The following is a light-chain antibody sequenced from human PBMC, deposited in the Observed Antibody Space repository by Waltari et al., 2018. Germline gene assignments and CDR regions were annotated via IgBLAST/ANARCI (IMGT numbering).Light chain of an antibody. CDR1: QSVTNN. V-gene: IGKV3-15*01. CDR2: GAS. J-gene: IGKJ1*01. CDR3: QQYNYWPLWT. Sequence: TVMTQSPPTRSVPHGDTSTPHCRASQSVTNNLAWYQQKPGQAPRLLIYGASTRAAGIPARFSGTGSGTDFTLTISSLQSDDFAVYYCQQYNYWPLWTFGPGTKVDIK.